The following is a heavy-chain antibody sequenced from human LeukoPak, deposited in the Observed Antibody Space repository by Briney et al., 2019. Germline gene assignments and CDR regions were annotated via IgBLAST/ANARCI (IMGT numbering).Heavy chain of an antibody. Sequence: GGSLRLSCAASGFTFSDYYMSWVRQAPGKGLEWVGRIKSKTDGGTTDYAAPVKGRFIISRDDSENTLYLQMNSLKTEDTAVYYCATSHCSSTSCYASYYYYGMDVWGQGTTVTVSS. D-gene: IGHD2-2*01. CDR1: GFTFSDYY. CDR3: ATSHCSSTSCYASYYYYGMDV. V-gene: IGHV3-15*01. J-gene: IGHJ6*02. CDR2: IKSKTDGGTT.